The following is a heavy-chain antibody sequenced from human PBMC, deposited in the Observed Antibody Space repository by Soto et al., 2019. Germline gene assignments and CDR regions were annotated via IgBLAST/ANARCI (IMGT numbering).Heavy chain of an antibody. V-gene: IGHV3-53*02. D-gene: IGHD2-15*01. J-gene: IGHJ4*02. CDR3: ARGRGNCVVTTCYLPFDS. CDR1: GFNVSSKY. CDR2: IYSDGNT. Sequence: EVQLVETGGGLIQPGGSLILSCAASGFNVSSKYMSWLRQAPGKGLEWVSIIYSDGNTYYADSVKGRFTISRDNSKNTLNLQMNSLRAEDTAVYFCARGRGNCVVTTCYLPFDSWGQGTLVTVSS.